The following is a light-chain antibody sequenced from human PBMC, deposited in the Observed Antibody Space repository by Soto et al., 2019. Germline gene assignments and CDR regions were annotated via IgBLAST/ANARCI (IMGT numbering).Light chain of an antibody. Sequence: AIQVTQSSSSLSASVGDRVTITCRASQGIRNDLGWYQQKPGKPPKLLIYATSLLQSGVPSRFSGSGSGTDFTLTISSLQPEDFATYYCLQDYDYPLTFGGGTKVQIK. CDR2: ATS. V-gene: IGKV1-6*01. J-gene: IGKJ4*01. CDR3: LQDYDYPLT. CDR1: QGIRND.